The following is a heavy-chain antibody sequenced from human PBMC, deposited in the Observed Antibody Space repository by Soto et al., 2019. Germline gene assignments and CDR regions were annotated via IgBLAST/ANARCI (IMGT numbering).Heavy chain of an antibody. CDR1: GFTFSSYE. Sequence: GGSLRLSCAASGFTFSSYEMNWVRQAPGKGLEWVSYISSSGSTIYYADSVKGRFTISRDNAKNSLYLQMNSLRTEDTAVYYCAKEVPTNPLDSGGQGTLVTVSS. J-gene: IGHJ4*02. D-gene: IGHD5-12*01. CDR2: ISSSGSTI. V-gene: IGHV3-48*03. CDR3: AKEVPTNPLDS.